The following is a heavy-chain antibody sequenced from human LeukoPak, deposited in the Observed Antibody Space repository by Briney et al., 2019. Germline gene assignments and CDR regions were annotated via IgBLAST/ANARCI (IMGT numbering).Heavy chain of an antibody. CDR2: ISDSGGAI. CDR1: GFSFSSYG. J-gene: IGHJ4*02. CDR3: ARIGSAAFTDY. D-gene: IGHD3-3*02. Sequence: GGSLRLSCAASGFSFSSYGMSWVRQAPGKGLEWVSAISDSGGAIFYADSVKGRFTMSRDNSKNSLFLQMNSLRAEDTALYYCARIGSAAFTDYWGQGTLVTVSS. V-gene: IGHV3-23*01.